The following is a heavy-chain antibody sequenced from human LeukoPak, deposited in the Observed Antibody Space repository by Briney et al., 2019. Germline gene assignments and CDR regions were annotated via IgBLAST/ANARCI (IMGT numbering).Heavy chain of an antibody. CDR1: GFTFSSYS. CDR2: INHSGST. CDR3: ARGRPYTYYDFWSGYYPDNFDY. D-gene: IGHD3-3*01. Sequence: PGGSLRLSCAASGFTFSSYSMNWVRQPPGKGLEWIGEINHSGSTNYNPSLKSRVTISVDTSKNQFSLKLSSVTAADTAVYYCARGRPYTYYDFWSGYYPDNFDYWGQGTLVTVSS. J-gene: IGHJ4*02. V-gene: IGHV4-34*01.